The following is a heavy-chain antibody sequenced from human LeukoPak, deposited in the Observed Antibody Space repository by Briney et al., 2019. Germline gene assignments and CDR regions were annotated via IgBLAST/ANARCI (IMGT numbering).Heavy chain of an antibody. D-gene: IGHD3-9*01. CDR3: ARDLDILARSWYFDY. Sequence: ASVKVSCKASGYTFTSYAMHWVRQAPGQRLEWMGWINAGNGNTKYSQKFQGRVTITRDTSASTAYMELSSLRSEDTAVYYCARDLDILARSWYFDYWGQGTLVTVSS. J-gene: IGHJ4*02. CDR1: GYTFTSYA. CDR2: INAGNGNT. V-gene: IGHV1-3*01.